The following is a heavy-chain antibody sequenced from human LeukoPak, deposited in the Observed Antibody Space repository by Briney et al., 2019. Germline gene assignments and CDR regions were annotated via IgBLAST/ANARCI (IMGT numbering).Heavy chain of an antibody. Sequence: SETLSLTCTVSGYSISSGYYWGWIRQPPGKGLEGIGSIYHSGSTYYNPSLKSRVTISVDTSKTQFSLSLSSVTAADTAVYYCASPNLWFGELSPTFFDYWGQGTLVTVSS. J-gene: IGHJ4*02. CDR1: GYSISSGYY. V-gene: IGHV4-38-2*02. CDR2: IYHSGST. CDR3: ASPNLWFGELSPTFFDY. D-gene: IGHD3-10*01.